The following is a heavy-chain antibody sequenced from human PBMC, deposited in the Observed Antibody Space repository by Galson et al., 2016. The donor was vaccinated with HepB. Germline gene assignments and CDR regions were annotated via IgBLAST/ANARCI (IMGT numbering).Heavy chain of an antibody. V-gene: IGHV3-33*01. CDR1: GFNFNSYG. J-gene: IGHJ2*01. D-gene: IGHD3-9*01. Sequence: SLRLSCAASGFNFNSYGMHWVRQAPGKGLEWVAVIWYDGKKTYYTDSVRGRFTMSRDNPKNTVDLQMNSVRVEDTAIYYRARDPSIRDFDWISPWWYFDLWGRGTLVTVSS. CDR3: ARDPSIRDFDWISPWWYFDL. CDR2: IWYDGKKT.